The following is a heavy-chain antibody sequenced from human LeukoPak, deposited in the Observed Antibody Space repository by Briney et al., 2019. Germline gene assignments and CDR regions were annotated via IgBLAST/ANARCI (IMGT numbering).Heavy chain of an antibody. Sequence: GGSLRLSCAASGFTFSSYAMSWVRQAPGKGLEWVSAISGSGGSTYYADSVKGRFTISRDNSKNTLYLQMNSLRAEDTAVYYCAKGITIFGVSTANDAFDIWGQGTMVTVSS. CDR1: GFTFSSYA. D-gene: IGHD3-3*01. CDR2: ISGSGGST. J-gene: IGHJ3*02. CDR3: AKGITIFGVSTANDAFDI. V-gene: IGHV3-23*01.